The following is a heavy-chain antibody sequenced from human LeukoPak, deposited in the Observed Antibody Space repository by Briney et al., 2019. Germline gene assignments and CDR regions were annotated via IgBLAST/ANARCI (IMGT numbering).Heavy chain of an antibody. J-gene: IGHJ4*02. CDR3: ARESMVRGVTN. CDR1: GGSISSGGYY. D-gene: IGHD3-10*01. V-gene: IGHV4-31*03. CDR2: IYYSGCT. Sequence: SETLSLTCTVPGGSISSGGYYWSWIRQHPGKGLEWIGYIYYSGCTYYNPSLKSRVTISVDTSKNQFSLKLSSVTAADTAVYYCARESMVRGVTNWGQGTLVTVSS.